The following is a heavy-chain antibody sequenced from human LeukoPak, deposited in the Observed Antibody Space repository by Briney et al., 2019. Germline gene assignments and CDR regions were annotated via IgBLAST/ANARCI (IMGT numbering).Heavy chain of an antibody. J-gene: IGHJ4*02. CDR3: AREDIVVVVAAIGRQYYFDY. V-gene: IGHV4-4*07. CDR2: IYTSGST. CDR1: GGSISSYY. D-gene: IGHD2-15*01. Sequence: SETLSLTCTVSGGSISSYYWSWIRQPAGKGLEWIGRIYTSGSTNYNPSLKSRVTMSVDTSKNQFSLKLSSVTAADTAVYCCAREDIVVVVAAIGRQYYFDYWGQGTLVTVSS.